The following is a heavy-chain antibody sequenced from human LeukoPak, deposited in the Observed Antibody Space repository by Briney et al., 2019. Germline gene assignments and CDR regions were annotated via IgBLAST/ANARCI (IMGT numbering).Heavy chain of an antibody. CDR1: GFTFSTYS. CDR2: ISDSSSFK. CDR3: ARSSGTYLRSDAFDI. Sequence: GGSLRLSCAPSGFTFSTYSMNWVRQAPGKGLEWISYISDSSSFKYYADSVKGRFINSSDNAKNSLYLQMDSLRAEDTAVCYCARSSGTYLRSDAFDICGQGTTVTAS. D-gene: IGHD1-26*01. V-gene: IGHV3-48*01. J-gene: IGHJ3*02.